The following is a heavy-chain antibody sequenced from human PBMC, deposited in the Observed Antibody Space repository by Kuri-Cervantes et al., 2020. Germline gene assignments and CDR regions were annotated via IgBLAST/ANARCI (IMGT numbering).Heavy chain of an antibody. D-gene: IGHD1-26*01. J-gene: IGHJ4*02. CDR2: SHYRGST. Sequence: SETLSLTCFVSGDSVTSSYWSWIRQPPGKGLEWIGSSHYRGSTNYNLSLQSRVTISIDTSNNQFSLKLTSVTAADTAVYFCARRDYDHSGSSVYFDLWGQGTLVTVSS. V-gene: IGHV4-59*02. CDR3: ARRDYDHSGSSVYFDL. CDR1: GDSVTSSY.